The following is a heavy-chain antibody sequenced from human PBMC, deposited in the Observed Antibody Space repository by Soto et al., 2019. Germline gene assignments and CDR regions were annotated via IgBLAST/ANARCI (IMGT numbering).Heavy chain of an antibody. CDR1: GYTFTSYA. CDR2: INAGNGNT. D-gene: IGHD3-3*01. V-gene: IGHV1-3*05. CDR3: ARDLYDFWTDYYYYGMDV. Sequence: QVQLVQSGAEEKKPGASVKVSCKASGYTFTSYAMHWVRQAPGQRLEWMGWINAGNGNTKYSQKFQGRVTITRDTSASTAYMELSSLRSEDTAVYYCARDLYDFWTDYYYYGMDVWGQGTTVTVSS. J-gene: IGHJ6*02.